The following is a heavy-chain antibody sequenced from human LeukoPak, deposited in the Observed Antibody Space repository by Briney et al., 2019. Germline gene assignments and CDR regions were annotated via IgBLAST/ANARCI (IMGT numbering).Heavy chain of an antibody. V-gene: IGHV1-18*01. CDR1: GYTFTSYG. CDR3: ARVGPSGYCSGGSCYFEDY. D-gene: IGHD2-15*01. CDR2: ISAYNGNT. J-gene: IGHJ4*02. Sequence: ASVKVSCKASGYTFTSYGISWVRQAPGQGLEWMGWISAYNGNTNYAQKLQGRVTMTTDTSTSTAYMELRSLRSDDTAVYYCARVGPSGYCSGGSCYFEDYWGQGTLVTVSS.